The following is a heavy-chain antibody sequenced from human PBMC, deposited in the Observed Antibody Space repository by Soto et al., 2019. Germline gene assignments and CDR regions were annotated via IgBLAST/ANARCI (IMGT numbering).Heavy chain of an antibody. D-gene: IGHD1-26*01. CDR1: GLTFNIYD. Sequence: GGSLRLSCAASGLTFNIYDIYWVRQAPGKGLEWVALISYDGSAKYYADFVKGRFTISRDNFKDTLYLQMDSLRAEDTAVYHCAIIHSGSFGFDVWGQGTVVTVSS. CDR2: ISYDGSAK. J-gene: IGHJ3*01. V-gene: IGHV3-30*03. CDR3: AIIHSGSFGFDV.